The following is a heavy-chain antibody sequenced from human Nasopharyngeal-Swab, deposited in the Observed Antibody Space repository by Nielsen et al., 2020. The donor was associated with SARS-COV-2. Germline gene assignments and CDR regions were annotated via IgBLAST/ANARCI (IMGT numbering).Heavy chain of an antibody. J-gene: IGHJ3*02. CDR3: ARGRTTVVTGDAFDI. CDR2: ISYDGSNK. D-gene: IGHD4-23*01. V-gene: IGHV3-30-3*01. Sequence: VRQAPGKGLEWVAVISYDGSNKYYADSVKGRFTIPRDNSKNTLYLQMNSLRAEDTAVYYCARGRTTVVTGDAFDIWGQGTMVTVSS.